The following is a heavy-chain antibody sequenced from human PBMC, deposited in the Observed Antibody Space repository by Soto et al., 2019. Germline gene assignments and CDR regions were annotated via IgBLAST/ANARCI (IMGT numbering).Heavy chain of an antibody. CDR3: AKDSSASVNWFDP. V-gene: IGHV3-23*01. J-gene: IGHJ5*02. D-gene: IGHD6-6*01. CDR2: ISGSGGST. Sequence: EVQLLESGGGLVQPGGSLRLSCAASGFTFSSYAMSWVRQAPGKGLEGVSAISGSGGSTYYADSVKGRFTISRDNSKNTLYLQMNSLSAEDTAVYYCAKDSSASVNWFDPWGQGTLVTVSS. CDR1: GFTFSSYA.